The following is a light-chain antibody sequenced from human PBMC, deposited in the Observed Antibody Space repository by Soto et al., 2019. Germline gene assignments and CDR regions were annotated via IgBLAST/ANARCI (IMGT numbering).Light chain of an antibody. Sequence: QSVLTQPASVSGSPGQSITISCTGTNNDIGNYNYVSWYQQHPGKAPKLMIYEVTKRPSGVPDRFSGSKSGNTASLTVSGLQTEDEADYYCGSHAGNSNLVFGGGTKLTVL. J-gene: IGLJ3*02. CDR2: EVT. V-gene: IGLV2-8*01. CDR1: NNDIGNYNY. CDR3: GSHAGNSNLV.